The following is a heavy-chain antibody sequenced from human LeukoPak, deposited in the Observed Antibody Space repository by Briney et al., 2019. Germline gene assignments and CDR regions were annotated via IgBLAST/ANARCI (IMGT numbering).Heavy chain of an antibody. D-gene: IGHD6-19*01. J-gene: IGHJ4*02. CDR1: GGSFRGYY. CDR3: ARGPPIAVAGKSLVY. CDR2: INHSGST. V-gene: IGHV4-34*01. Sequence: SETLSLTCAVYGGSFRGYYWSWLPQPPGKGVEWIGEINHSGSTNYNPSLKSRVTISVDTSKHQFSLKLSSVTAADTAVYYCARGPPIAVAGKSLVYWGQGTLVTVSS.